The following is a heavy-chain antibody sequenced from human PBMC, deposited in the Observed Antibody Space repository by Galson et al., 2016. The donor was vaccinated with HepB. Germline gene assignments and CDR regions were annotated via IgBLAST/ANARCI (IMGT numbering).Heavy chain of an antibody. CDR3: ATAGVRGAGKSPYFYDRDV. CDR1: GYIFSSY. J-gene: IGHJ6*03. D-gene: IGHD3-10*01. CDR2: INPSGGST. V-gene: IGHV1-46*01. Sequence: SVKVSCKASGYIFSSYMHWVRQAPGQGLEWMGVINPSGGSTSYAQKFQDRVTMTTDTATSTAYMELRSLGSDETALYYCATAGVRGAGKSPYFYDRDVWGKGTTCAISS.